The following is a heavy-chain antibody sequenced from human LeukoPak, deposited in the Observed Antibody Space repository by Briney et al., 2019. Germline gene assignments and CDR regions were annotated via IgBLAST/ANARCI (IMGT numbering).Heavy chain of an antibody. CDR2: ISSSGSST. D-gene: IGHD3-10*01. J-gene: IGHJ6*03. CDR3: ARAEGIRGVDRMFYYFMDV. CDR1: GFTFSNYE. V-gene: IGHV3-48*03. Sequence: GGSLRLSCTASGFTFSNYEMNWVRQAPGKGLEWISFISSSGSSTDYADSVQGRFTISRDNAENSLYLHMNRLGAEDTAIYYRARAEGIRGVDRMFYYFMDVWGQGTTVTISS.